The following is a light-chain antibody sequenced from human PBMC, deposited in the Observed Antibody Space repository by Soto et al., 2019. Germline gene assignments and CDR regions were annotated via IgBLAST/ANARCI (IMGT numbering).Light chain of an antibody. V-gene: IGKV3-15*01. CDR1: QSVGSN. CDR2: GAS. CDR3: QQYDNWPPLT. Sequence: ERVMAQSPATLSVSPGERVTLSCRASQSVGSNLAWYQQKPGQAPRLLIYGASTRATGIPARFSGSGSGTEFTLTISSLQSEDCAVYYCQQYDNWPPLTFGGGTKVEIK. J-gene: IGKJ4*01.